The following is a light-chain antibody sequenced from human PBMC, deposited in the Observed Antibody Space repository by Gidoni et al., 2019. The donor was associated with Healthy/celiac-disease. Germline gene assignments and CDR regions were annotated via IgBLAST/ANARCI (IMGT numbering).Light chain of an antibody. V-gene: IGKV3-20*01. CDR2: GSS. J-gene: IGKJ1*01. CDR1: QSVSSTY. Sequence: EIVLTQSPGTLSLSPGERATLSCRASQSVSSTYLAWYQQKPGQAPRLPIYGSSSRATGIPDRFSGSGSGIDFTLTISRLEPEDFAVYYCQQYGSWTFGQGTKVEIK. CDR3: QQYGSWT.